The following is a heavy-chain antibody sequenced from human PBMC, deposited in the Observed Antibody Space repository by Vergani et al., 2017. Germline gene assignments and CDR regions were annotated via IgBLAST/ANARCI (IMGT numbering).Heavy chain of an antibody. D-gene: IGHD6-6*01. J-gene: IGHJ4*02. CDR1: GFTFSSYA. CDR3: AREVPIAARLGPFDY. V-gene: IGHV3-30-3*01. CDR2: ISYDGSNK. Sequence: QVQLVESGGGVVQPGRSLTLSCAASGFTFSSYAMHWVRQAPGKGLEWVAVISYDGSNKYYADSVKGRFTISRDNSKNTLYLQMNSLRAEDTAVYYCAREVPIAARLGPFDYWGQGTLVTVSS.